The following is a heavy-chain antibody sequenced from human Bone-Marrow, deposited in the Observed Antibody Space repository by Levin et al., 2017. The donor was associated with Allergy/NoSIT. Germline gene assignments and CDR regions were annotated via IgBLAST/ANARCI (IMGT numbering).Heavy chain of an antibody. CDR1: GFTFDDHS. CDR2: ISADGSSV. CDR3: VKSAGTTSPWAYFDF. J-gene: IGHJ4*02. D-gene: IGHD2-2*01. V-gene: IGHV3-43*01. Sequence: GGSLRLSCAASGFTFDDHSMHWVRQAPGKGLEWVSFISADGSSVYYGDSMKGRFTIYRDNSRNSLSLQMHSLRPEDTALYYCVKSAGTTSPWAYFDFWGQGALVIVSS.